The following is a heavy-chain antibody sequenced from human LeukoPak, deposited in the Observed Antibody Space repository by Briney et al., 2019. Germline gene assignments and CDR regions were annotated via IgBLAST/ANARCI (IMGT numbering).Heavy chain of an antibody. J-gene: IGHJ6*02. CDR1: GGSISSSSYY. CDR3: ARMYYDFWSGYYYYYGMDV. D-gene: IGHD3-3*01. CDR2: IYYGGST. V-gene: IGHV4-39*01. Sequence: SETLSLTCTVSGGSISSSSYYWGWIRQPPGKGLEWIGSIYYGGSTYYNPSLKSRVTISVDTSKNQFSLKLSSVTAADTAVYYCARMYYDFWSGYYYYYGMDVWGQGATVTVSS.